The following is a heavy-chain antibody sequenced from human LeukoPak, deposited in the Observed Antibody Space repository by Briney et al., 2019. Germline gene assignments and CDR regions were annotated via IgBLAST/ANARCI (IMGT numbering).Heavy chain of an antibody. CDR2: INPNSGGT. J-gene: IGHJ3*02. CDR1: GYTFTRYY. D-gene: IGHD3-3*01. V-gene: IGHV1-2*02. CDR3: ASFSLVPNAFDI. Sequence: ASVKVSCKASGYTFTRYYMHWVPQAPGQGLEWMGWINPNSGGTNYAQKFQGRVTMTRDTSISTAYMELSRLRSDDTAVYYCASFSLVPNAFDIWGQGTMVTVSS.